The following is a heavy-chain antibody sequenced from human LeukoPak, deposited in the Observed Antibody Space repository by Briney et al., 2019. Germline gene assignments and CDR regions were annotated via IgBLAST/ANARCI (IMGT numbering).Heavy chain of an antibody. D-gene: IGHD3-10*01. CDR2: INHSGST. V-gene: IGHV4-34*01. CDR1: GGSFSGYY. Sequence: PSETLSLTCAVYGGSFSGYYWSWIRQPPGKGLEWIGEINHSGSTNYNPSLKSRVTISVDTSKNQFSLKLSSVTAADTAVYYCASTRILWFGGYPRFDYWGQGTLVTVSS. CDR3: ASTRILWFGGYPRFDY. J-gene: IGHJ4*02.